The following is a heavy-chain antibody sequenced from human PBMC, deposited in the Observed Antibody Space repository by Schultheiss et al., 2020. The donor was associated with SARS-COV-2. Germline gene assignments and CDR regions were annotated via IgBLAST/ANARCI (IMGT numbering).Heavy chain of an antibody. CDR2: ISGSGER. Sequence: GESLKISCAASGFTFSSYAMNWVRQAPGKGLEWVSLISGSGERYYADSVKGRFTISRDNSKNTLYLQMNSLRAEDTAVYYCVKDRITFYVGGTYMDVWGKGTTVTVSS. V-gene: IGHV3-23*01. D-gene: IGHD3-16*01. CDR1: GFTFSSYA. J-gene: IGHJ6*03. CDR3: VKDRITFYVGGTYMDV.